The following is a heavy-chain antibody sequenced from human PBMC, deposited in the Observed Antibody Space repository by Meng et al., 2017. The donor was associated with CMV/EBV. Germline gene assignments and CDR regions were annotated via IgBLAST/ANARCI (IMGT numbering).Heavy chain of an antibody. CDR3: ARERNWNSGVEYYFDY. J-gene: IGHJ4*02. CDR1: GFTFSSYD. Sequence: GESLKISCAACGFTFSSYDMHWVRQATGKGLEWVSAIGTAGDTYYPGSVKGQFTISRENAKNSLYLQMNSLRAEDTAVYYCARERNWNSGVEYYFDYWGQGTLVTVSS. D-gene: IGHD1-7*01. V-gene: IGHV3-13*03. CDR2: IGTAGDT.